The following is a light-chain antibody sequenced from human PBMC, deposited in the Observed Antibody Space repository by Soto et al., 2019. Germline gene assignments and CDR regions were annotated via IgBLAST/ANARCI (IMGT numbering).Light chain of an antibody. CDR1: QSLLHSNGYNY. CDR3: MQALQTPLT. V-gene: IGKV2-28*01. J-gene: IGKJ4*01. Sequence: EIVMTQSPLSLPVTPGEPASISCMSSQSLLHSNGYNYLDWYLQKPGQSPQLLIYLGSNRASGVPDRFSGSGSGTDFTLKISRVEAEDVGVYYCMQALQTPLTFGGGTNVDIK. CDR2: LGS.